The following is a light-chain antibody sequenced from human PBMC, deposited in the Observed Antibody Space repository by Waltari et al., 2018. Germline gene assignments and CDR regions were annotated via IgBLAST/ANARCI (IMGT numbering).Light chain of an antibody. CDR2: WAS. V-gene: IGKV4-1*01. Sequence: DSLMTQSPDSLAVSLGESATINCKSSQSVLYSSNNKNYLAWYQNKAVQPPNLLIYWASTWESGVPARFSGRWSGIDFTLTISSLQAEDVAFYYCQQSYSALGTLGTGHKV. J-gene: IGKJ3*01. CDR1: QSVLYSSNNKNY. CDR3: QQSYSALGT.